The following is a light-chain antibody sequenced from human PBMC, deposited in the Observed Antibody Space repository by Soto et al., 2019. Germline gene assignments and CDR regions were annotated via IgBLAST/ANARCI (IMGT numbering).Light chain of an antibody. Sequence: EIVLTQSPGTLSLSPGERATLSCRASQSVSSSYLAWYQQKPGQAPKLLIYGASSSATGIPDRFSGSGSGTDFTLTISRLELEAFAVYYCQQYCSSYTFGQGTKLEIK. CDR3: QQYCSSYT. J-gene: IGKJ2*01. CDR1: QSVSSSY. V-gene: IGKV3-20*01. CDR2: GAS.